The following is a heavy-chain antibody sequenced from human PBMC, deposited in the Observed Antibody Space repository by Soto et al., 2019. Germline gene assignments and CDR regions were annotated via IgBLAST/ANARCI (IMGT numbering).Heavy chain of an antibody. D-gene: IGHD6-13*01. CDR3: ARSFGVAAAGPFDY. V-gene: IGHV4-31*03. J-gene: IGHJ4*02. Sequence: QVQLQESGPGLVKPSQTLSLTCTVSGGSISSGGYYWSWIRQHPGKGLEGIGYIYYSGSTYYNPSLQSRVTLSVDTSKNQFSLTLSSLTAADTAVYYSARSFGVAAAGPFDYWGQGPLVTVSS. CDR2: IYYSGST. CDR1: GGSISSGGYY.